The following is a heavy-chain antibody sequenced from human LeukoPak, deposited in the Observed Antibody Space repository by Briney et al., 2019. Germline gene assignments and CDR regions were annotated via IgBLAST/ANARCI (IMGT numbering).Heavy chain of an antibody. CDR2: ISSSSYI. V-gene: IGHV3-21*01. CDR3: AREQGFYRGRAFDI. Sequence: GGSLRLSCAASGFTFSSYSMNWVRQAPGKGLEWVSSISSSSYIYYADSVKGRFTISRDNAKNSLYLQMNSLRAEDTAVYYCAREQGFYRGRAFDIWGQGTMVTVSS. J-gene: IGHJ3*02. CDR1: GFTFSSYS. D-gene: IGHD3-3*01.